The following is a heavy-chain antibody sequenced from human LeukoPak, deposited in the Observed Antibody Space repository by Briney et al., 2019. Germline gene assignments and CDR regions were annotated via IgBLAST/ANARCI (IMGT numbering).Heavy chain of an antibody. J-gene: IGHJ4*02. CDR1: GFTFSSYA. CDR2: ISGSGGST. D-gene: IGHD3-22*01. Sequence: PGGSLRLSCAASGFTFSSYAMHWVRQAPGKGLEWVSAISGSGGSTYYADSVKGRFTISRDNSKNTLYLQMNSLRAEDTAVYYCAKGRDYYDSSGSFDYWGQGTLVTVSS. CDR3: AKGRDYYDSSGSFDY. V-gene: IGHV3-23*01.